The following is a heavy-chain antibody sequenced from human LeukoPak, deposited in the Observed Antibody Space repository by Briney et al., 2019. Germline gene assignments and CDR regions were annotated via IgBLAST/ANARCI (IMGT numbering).Heavy chain of an antibody. D-gene: IGHD3-10*01. Sequence: PGGSLRLSCAASGFTFSSYGMHWVRQAPGKGLEWVAVISYDGSNKYYADSVKGRFTISRDNSKNTLYLQMNSLRAEDTAVYYCAKDMGYYGSGPGDYWGQGTLVTVSS. CDR1: GFTFSSYG. V-gene: IGHV3-30*18. CDR2: ISYDGSNK. J-gene: IGHJ4*02. CDR3: AKDMGYYGSGPGDY.